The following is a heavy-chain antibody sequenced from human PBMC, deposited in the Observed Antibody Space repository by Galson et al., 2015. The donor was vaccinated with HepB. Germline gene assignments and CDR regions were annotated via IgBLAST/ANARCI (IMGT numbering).Heavy chain of an antibody. CDR2: MNPSSGNT. V-gene: IGHV1-8*01. Sequence: SVTVSCKASGSTFTSYDINWVRQATGQGLEWMGWMNPSSGNTGYAQKFQGRVTMTRNTSISTAYMELSSLRSEDTAVYYCARTRRQAARRSLGLQNYYYYYYMDVWGKGTTVTVSS. D-gene: IGHD6-6*01. CDR1: GSTFTSYD. J-gene: IGHJ6*03. CDR3: ARTRRQAARRSLGLQNYYYYYYMDV.